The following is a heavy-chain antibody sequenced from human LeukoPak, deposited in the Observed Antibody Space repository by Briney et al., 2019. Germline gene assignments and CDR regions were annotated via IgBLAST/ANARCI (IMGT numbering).Heavy chain of an antibody. CDR1: GFTFSSYS. Sequence: GGSLRLSCAASGFTFSSYSMTWVRQAPGKGLEWVSYISSSSSTIYYADSVKGRFTISRDNAKNSLYLQMNSLRAEDTAVYYCARDPYYYDSSGYDDAFDIWGQGTMVTVSS. J-gene: IGHJ3*02. V-gene: IGHV3-48*04. CDR2: ISSSSSTI. CDR3: ARDPYYYDSSGYDDAFDI. D-gene: IGHD3-22*01.